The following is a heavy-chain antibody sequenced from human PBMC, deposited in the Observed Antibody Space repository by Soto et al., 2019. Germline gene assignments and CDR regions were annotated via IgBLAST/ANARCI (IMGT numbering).Heavy chain of an antibody. J-gene: IGHJ6*04. D-gene: IGHD3-3*01. V-gene: IGHV1-3*01. CDR2: INAGNGNT. Sequence: ALTSRSRRWPRQEKKQRLVWMGWINAGNGNTKYSQKFQGRVTITRDTSASTAYMELSSLRSEDTAVYYCSRGLILECLFGPSVNGMAVLRNRTSVPGSS. CDR3: SRGLILECLFGPSVNGMAV. CDR1: ALTSRS.